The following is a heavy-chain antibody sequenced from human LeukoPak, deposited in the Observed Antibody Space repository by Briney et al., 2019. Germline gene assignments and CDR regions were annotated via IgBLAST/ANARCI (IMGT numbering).Heavy chain of an antibody. Sequence: SGPTLVKPTQTLTLTCNFSGFSLSNTGVAVGWIRQSPGKALEWLAVAYWNNDKSYSPSLKSRLTITKDTSKNQVVLKMTNVDPVDTATYYCAHKGRGSGSYTMWGQGTLVTVSS. CDR2: AYWNNDK. CDR1: GFSLSNTGVA. V-gene: IGHV2-5*01. CDR3: AHKGRGSGSYTM. J-gene: IGHJ4*02. D-gene: IGHD3-10*01.